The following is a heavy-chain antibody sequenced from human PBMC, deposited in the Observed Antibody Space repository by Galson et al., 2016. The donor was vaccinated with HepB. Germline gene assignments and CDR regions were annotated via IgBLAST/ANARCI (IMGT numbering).Heavy chain of an antibody. Sequence: CAISGDSVSSNSATWNWIRLSPSRGLEWLGRTYYRSKWYNDYAVSVKSRITINPGTSKNQFTLLLNSVTPEDTAVYYCARAFPGGNFDYWGQGTLVTVSS. D-gene: IGHD3-3*02. V-gene: IGHV6-1*01. CDR3: ARAFPGGNFDY. J-gene: IGHJ4*02. CDR2: TYYRSKWYN. CDR1: GDSVSSNSAT.